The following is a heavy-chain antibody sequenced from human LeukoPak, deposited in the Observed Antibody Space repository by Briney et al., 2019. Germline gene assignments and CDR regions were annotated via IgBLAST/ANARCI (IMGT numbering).Heavy chain of an antibody. J-gene: IGHJ5*02. CDR1: GGSISSGGYS. CDR2: IYYSGST. Sequence: SETLSLTCTVSGGSISSGGYSWSWIRQHPGKGLEWIGYIYYSGSTYYNPSLKSRVTISVDTSKNQFSLKLSSVTAADTTVYYCARVRRYGSWFDPWGQGTLVTVSS. CDR3: ARVRRYGSWFDP. V-gene: IGHV4-31*03. D-gene: IGHD4-17*01.